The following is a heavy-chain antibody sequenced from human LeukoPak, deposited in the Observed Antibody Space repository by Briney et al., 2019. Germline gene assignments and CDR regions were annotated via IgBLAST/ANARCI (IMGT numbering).Heavy chain of an antibody. CDR1: GFTFSSYW. CDR2: IKHDASEK. J-gene: IGHJ4*02. D-gene: IGHD5-12*01. V-gene: IGHV3-7*01. CDR3: ARGRGSTGYDLYDY. Sequence: GGSLRLSCAASGFTFSSYWMAWVRQTPGKGLEWVANIKHDASEKYYVDSVKGRFTISRDNAQNSFYLQMNSLRAEDTAVYYCARGRGSTGYDLYDYWGQGTLVTVSS.